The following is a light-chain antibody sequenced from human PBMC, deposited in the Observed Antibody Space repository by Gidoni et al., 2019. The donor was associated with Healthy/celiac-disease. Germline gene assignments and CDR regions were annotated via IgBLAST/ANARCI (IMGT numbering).Light chain of an antibody. CDR1: QNIGLW. CDR3: QQANSFPPP. Sequence: DIQRTQSPSSGSASVGDRVTITCRASQNIGLWLAWYQQQSGKAPKLLIYGASSLQGGVPSRFSGSGSGTNFTLTISSLQPEDFATYYCQQANSFPPPFGQGTRLEIK. J-gene: IGKJ5*01. CDR2: GAS. V-gene: IGKV1-12*01.